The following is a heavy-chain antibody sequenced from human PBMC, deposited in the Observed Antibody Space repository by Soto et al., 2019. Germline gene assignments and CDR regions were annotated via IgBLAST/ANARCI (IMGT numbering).Heavy chain of an antibody. Sequence: EVQLLESGGGLVQPGGSLRLSCAASGFTFSSYAMSWVRQAPGKGLEWVSAISGSGGSTYYADSVKGRFTIPRDNSKDTLYLQMNSLRAEDTAVYYCAKKLIVVVPAAMDVWGKGTTVTVSS. CDR2: ISGSGGST. CDR3: AKKLIVVVPAAMDV. J-gene: IGHJ6*04. V-gene: IGHV3-23*01. CDR1: GFTFSSYA. D-gene: IGHD2-2*01.